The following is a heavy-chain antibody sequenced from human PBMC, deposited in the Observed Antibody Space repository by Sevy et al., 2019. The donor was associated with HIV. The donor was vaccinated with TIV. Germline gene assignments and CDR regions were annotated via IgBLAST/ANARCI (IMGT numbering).Heavy chain of an antibody. CDR1: GYDFSTSW. D-gene: IGHD1-26*01. Sequence: GESLKISCKGSGYDFSTSWNAWVRQMPGKGLELMGIIFPGDSDTRYSPSFQGQVTISADKSIRTSYLQWRSLKASDTAIYYCARRGILLRGGDYFYFGLDVWGQGTTVTVSS. J-gene: IGHJ6*02. CDR3: ARRGILLRGGDYFYFGLDV. CDR2: IFPGDSDT. V-gene: IGHV5-51*01.